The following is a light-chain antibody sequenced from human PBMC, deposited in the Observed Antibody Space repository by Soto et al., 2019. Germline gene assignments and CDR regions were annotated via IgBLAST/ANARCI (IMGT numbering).Light chain of an antibody. CDR1: SGHSSYA. CDR2: LNNDGSH. Sequence: QLVLTQSPSASASLGASVKLTCTLSSGHSSYAIAWHQKQPGKGPRYLMDLNNDGSHTKGDGIPDRFSGSSSGADRYLIITSLQSEDEADYYWQTGGTGFQFFGGGTKLTVL. V-gene: IGLV4-69*01. CDR3: QTGGTGFQF. J-gene: IGLJ2*01.